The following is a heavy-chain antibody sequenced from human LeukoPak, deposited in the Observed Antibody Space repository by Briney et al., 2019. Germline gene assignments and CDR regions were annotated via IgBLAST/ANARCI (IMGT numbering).Heavy chain of an antibody. CDR3: ARDPWDYDSSGYYYDC. CDR1: GYTFSSDY. V-gene: IGHV1-46*01. J-gene: IGHJ4*02. CDR2: INPSGGST. D-gene: IGHD3-22*01. Sequence: ASVRVSCKASGYTFSSDYMHWVRQAPGQGLEWMGLINPSGGSTTSAQKFQGRVTMTRDTSTSTVYMELSSLTAEDAAVYYCARDPWDYDSSGYYYDCWGQGTLVTVSS.